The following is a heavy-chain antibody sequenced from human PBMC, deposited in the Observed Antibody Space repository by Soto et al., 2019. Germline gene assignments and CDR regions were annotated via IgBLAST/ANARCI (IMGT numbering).Heavy chain of an antibody. CDR3: VRDGGRIAPEDYFDY. CDR1: GGTFSSYA. D-gene: IGHD6-13*01. CDR2: IIPIFGTA. J-gene: IGHJ4*02. Sequence: QVQLVQSGAEVKKPGSSVKVSCKASGGTFSSYAISWVRQAPGQGLEWMGGIIPIFGTANYAQKFQGRVTITADESTSTADMELSSLRSEDTAVYYCVRDGGRIAPEDYFDYWGQGTLVTVSS. V-gene: IGHV1-69*01.